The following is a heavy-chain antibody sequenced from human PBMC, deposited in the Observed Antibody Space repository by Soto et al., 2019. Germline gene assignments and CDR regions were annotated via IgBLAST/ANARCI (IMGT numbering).Heavy chain of an antibody. D-gene: IGHD4-17*01. V-gene: IGHV1-18*01. CDR3: AKIPIATVTKGELQHDY. Sequence: QVQLVQSGAEVKKPGASVKVSCKASGYTFTCYGISWVRQAPGQGLEWMGWISAYNGNTNYAQKLQGRVTMTTDTSXSXGDMELRSLRSDDTAVYYCAKIPIATVTKGELQHDYWGQGTLVTVSS. CDR1: GYTFTCYG. CDR2: ISAYNGNT. J-gene: IGHJ4*02.